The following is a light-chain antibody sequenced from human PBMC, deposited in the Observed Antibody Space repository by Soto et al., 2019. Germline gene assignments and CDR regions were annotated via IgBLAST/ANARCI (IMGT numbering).Light chain of an antibody. V-gene: IGLV1-40*01. CDR2: DNN. CDR3: QSFVTSLSGFVV. J-gene: IGLJ2*01. CDR1: TSNIGAGYD. Sequence: QAVLTQPPSMSGAPGQRVTISCTGSTSNIGAGYDVHWYQQQPGTAPKLLIFDNNNQPSGIPDRFSGSKSDTSASLAITGLQAAEDADYYCQSFVTSLSGFVVFGGGTKLTVL.